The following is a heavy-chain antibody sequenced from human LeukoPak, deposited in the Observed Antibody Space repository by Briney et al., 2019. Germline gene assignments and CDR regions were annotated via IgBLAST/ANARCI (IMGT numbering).Heavy chain of an antibody. D-gene: IGHD3-9*01. V-gene: IGHV7-4-1*02. J-gene: IGHJ4*02. CDR2: INTNTGNP. Sequence: ASVKVSCKASGYTFTNYALNWVRQAPGQGLEWMGWINTNTGNPTYAQGFTGRFVFSLDTSVSTAYLQISSLKAEDTAVYYCARRGYFDWLPPDYWGQGTLVTVSS. CDR3: ARRGYFDWLPPDY. CDR1: GYTFTNYA.